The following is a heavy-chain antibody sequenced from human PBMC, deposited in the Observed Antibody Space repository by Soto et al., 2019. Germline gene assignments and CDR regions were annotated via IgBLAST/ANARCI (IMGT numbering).Heavy chain of an antibody. V-gene: IGHV3-15*01. Sequence: PGGSLRLSCAASGFIFSNAWMSWVRQAPGKGLEWVGRINSKTNGGTRDYAAPVKGRFTMSRDDSKNTLYLQMNSLKTEDTAVYYCTTDDPINRNWGQGTLVTVSS. CDR2: INSKTNGGTR. CDR3: TTDDPINRN. J-gene: IGHJ4*02. CDR1: GFIFSNAW.